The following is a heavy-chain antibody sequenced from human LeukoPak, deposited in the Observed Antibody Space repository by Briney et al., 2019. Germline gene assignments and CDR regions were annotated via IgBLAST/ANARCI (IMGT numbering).Heavy chain of an antibody. CDR3: ARQAGSGLFILP. D-gene: IGHD3/OR15-3a*01. CDR1: GVSISSSKSY. J-gene: IGHJ4*02. Sequence: SGTPALTRTVSGVSISSSKSYWGWVRPPPRKGLGWIGSIYYSGNTYYNASLKSQVSISIDTSKNQFSLRLTSVTAADTAVYYCARQAGSGLFILPGGQGTLVTVSS. CDR2: IYYSGNT. V-gene: IGHV4-39*01.